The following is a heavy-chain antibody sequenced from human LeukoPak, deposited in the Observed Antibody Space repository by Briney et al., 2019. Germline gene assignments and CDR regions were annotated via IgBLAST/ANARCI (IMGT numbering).Heavy chain of an antibody. J-gene: IGHJ4*02. CDR1: GGSISSYY. CDR3: AREGLPYSGRDKAVFDY. CDR2: IYYSGST. Sequence: PSETLSLTCTVSGGSISSYYWSWIRQPPGKGLEWIGYIYYSGSTNYNPSLKSLVTISVDTSKNQFSLKLSSVTAADTAVYYCAREGLPYSGRDKAVFDYWGQGTLATVSS. V-gene: IGHV4-59*01. D-gene: IGHD1-26*01.